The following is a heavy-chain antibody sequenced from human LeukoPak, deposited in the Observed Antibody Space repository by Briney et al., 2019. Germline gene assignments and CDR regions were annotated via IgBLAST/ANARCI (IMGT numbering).Heavy chain of an antibody. D-gene: IGHD3-22*01. CDR1: GGSISSSSYY. CDR3: ARQDSYDSSCYYLDIDY. J-gene: IGHJ4*02. V-gene: IGHV4-39*01. CDR2: IYYSGST. Sequence: SETLSLTCTVSGGSISSSSYYWGWIRQPPEKGLEWIGSIYYSGSTYYNPSLKSRVTISVDTSKNQFSLKLSSVTAADTAVYYCARQDSYDSSCYYLDIDYWGQGTLVTVSS.